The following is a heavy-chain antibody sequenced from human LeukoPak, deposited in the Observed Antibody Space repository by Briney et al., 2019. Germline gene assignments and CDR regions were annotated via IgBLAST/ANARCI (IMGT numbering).Heavy chain of an antibody. Sequence: SETLSLTCTVSGGSISSGSYYWSWIRQPAGKGLEWIGRIYTSGSTNYNPSLKSRVTISVDTSKNQFSLKLSSVTAADTAVYYCARGGGYDYLTSYYYYMDVWGKGTTVTISS. CDR2: IYTSGST. CDR1: GGSISSGSYY. V-gene: IGHV4-61*02. CDR3: ARGGGYDYLTSYYYYMDV. D-gene: IGHD5-12*01. J-gene: IGHJ6*03.